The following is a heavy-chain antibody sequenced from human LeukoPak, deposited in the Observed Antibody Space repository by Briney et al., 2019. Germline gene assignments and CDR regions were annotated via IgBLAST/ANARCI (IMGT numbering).Heavy chain of an antibody. D-gene: IGHD5-12*01. J-gene: IGHJ3*02. Sequence: PSETLSLTCTVSGGSISSYYWSWIRQPPGKGLEWIAYLYDSGSTSYNPSLKSRVTMSVDMSKSQFSLRLTSVTAADTAVYYCARGVSSYERALAFDIWGQGTMVTVSS. CDR1: GGSISSYY. V-gene: IGHV4-59*13. CDR2: LYDSGST. CDR3: ARGVSSYERALAFDI.